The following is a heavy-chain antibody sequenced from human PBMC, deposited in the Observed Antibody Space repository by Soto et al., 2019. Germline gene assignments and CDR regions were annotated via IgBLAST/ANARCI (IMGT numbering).Heavy chain of an antibody. CDR3: ARGFTTSVLMVYGGEAFGI. CDR2: INHSGST. D-gene: IGHD2-8*01. Sequence: QVQLQQWGAGLLKPSETLSLTCAVYGGSFSGYYWSWIRQPPGKGLEWIGEINHSGSTNYNPSLKSRVTISVDTSKNQFSLKLSSVTAADTAVYYCARGFTTSVLMVYGGEAFGIWGQGTMVTVSS. V-gene: IGHV4-34*01. J-gene: IGHJ3*02. CDR1: GGSFSGYY.